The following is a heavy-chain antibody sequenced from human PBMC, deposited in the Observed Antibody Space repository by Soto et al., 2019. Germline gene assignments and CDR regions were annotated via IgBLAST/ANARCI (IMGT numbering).Heavy chain of an antibody. CDR3: AREPRTTPRYYYYGMDV. CDR1: GGTFSSYA. J-gene: IGHJ6*02. V-gene: IGHV1-69*01. D-gene: IGHD2-15*01. Sequence: QVQLVQSGAEVKKPGSSVKVSCNASGGTFSSYAISWVRQAPGQGLEWMGGIIPIFGTANYAQKFQGRVTITADESTSTAYMELSSLRSEDTDVYYCAREPRTTPRYYYYGMDVWGQGTTVTVSS. CDR2: IIPIFGTA.